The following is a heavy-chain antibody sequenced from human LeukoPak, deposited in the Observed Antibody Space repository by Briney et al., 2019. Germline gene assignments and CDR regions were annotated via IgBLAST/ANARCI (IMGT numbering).Heavy chain of an antibody. Sequence: SETLSLTCTVSGGSISSYYWSWIRQPPGKGLEWIGEITHSGSTNYNPSLKSRVTISVDTSKNQFSLKLSSVTAADTAVYYCARDLGIAARPDYWGQGTLVTVSS. J-gene: IGHJ4*02. CDR2: ITHSGST. CDR1: GGSISSYY. CDR3: ARDLGIAARPDY. D-gene: IGHD6-6*01. V-gene: IGHV4-34*01.